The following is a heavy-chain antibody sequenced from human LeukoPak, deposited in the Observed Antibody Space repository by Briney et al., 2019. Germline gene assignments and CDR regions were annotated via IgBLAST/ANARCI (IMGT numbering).Heavy chain of an antibody. V-gene: IGHV3-23*01. D-gene: IGHD3-9*01. CDR1: GFTFSSYA. J-gene: IGHJ2*01. Sequence: GGSLRLSCAASGFTFSSYAMSWVRQAPGKGLEWVSAISGSGGSTYYADSVKGRFTISRDNSKNTLYLQTNSLRAEDTAVYYCAKVRASYYDILTGYSDWYFDLWGRGTLVTVSS. CDR2: ISGSGGST. CDR3: AKVRASYYDILTGYSDWYFDL.